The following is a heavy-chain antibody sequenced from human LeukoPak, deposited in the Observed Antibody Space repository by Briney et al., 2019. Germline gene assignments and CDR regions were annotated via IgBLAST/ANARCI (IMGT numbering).Heavy chain of an antibody. J-gene: IGHJ3*02. CDR1: GFTFNICT. Sequence: GGSLRLSCAASGFTFNICTMNWVRHAPGKGLEWVSSISSSSTYVYYADSLKGRVTISRDNGKHSLYLQMNSLRAEDTAVYYCAVQRVHHGFDIWGQGTMVTVSS. CDR2: ISSSSTYV. CDR3: AVQRVHHGFDI. V-gene: IGHV3-21*01. D-gene: IGHD1-1*01.